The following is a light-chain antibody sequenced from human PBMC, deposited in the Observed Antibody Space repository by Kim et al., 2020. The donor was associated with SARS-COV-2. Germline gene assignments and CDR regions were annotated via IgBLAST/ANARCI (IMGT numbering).Light chain of an antibody. Sequence: AAVGNRDTITCTASQHISDYFNLYQHKPGKAPTLLSSGVSNVETGVPSRFSGGGSGTNFVLTINNLQPEDIATYYCQHYFSLPITFGGGTKVDIK. CDR2: GVS. J-gene: IGKJ4*01. CDR1: QHISDY. CDR3: QHYFSLPIT. V-gene: IGKV1-33*01.